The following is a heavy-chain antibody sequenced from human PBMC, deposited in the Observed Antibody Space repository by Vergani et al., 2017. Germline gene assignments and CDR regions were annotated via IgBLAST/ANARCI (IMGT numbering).Heavy chain of an antibody. D-gene: IGHD5-18*01. CDR3: ARGYVXTAMEHERNYYYYGMDV. CDR2: IYTSGST. J-gene: IGHJ6*02. CDR1: GGSISSGSYY. V-gene: IGHV4-61*02. Sequence: QVQLQESGPGLVKPSQTLSLTCTVSGGSISSGSYYWSWIRQPAGKGLEWIGRIYTSGSTNYNPSLQSRVTISVDTSKNQFSLKLSSVTAADTAVYYCARGYVXTAMEHERNYYYYGMDVWGQGTTVTVSS.